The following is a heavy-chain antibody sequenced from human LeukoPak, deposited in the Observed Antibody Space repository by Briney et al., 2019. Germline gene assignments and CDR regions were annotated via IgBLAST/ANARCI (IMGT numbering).Heavy chain of an antibody. CDR1: GASISSNRYY. CDR2: IYYSENT. J-gene: IGHJ5*02. Sequence: PSETLSLTCTVSGASISSNRYYWGWIRQPPGKGLEWIGSIYYSENTYYNPSLESRVTISIDTSKNQFSLNLTSVTAADTAVYYCARHSVSEDWFDPRGQGTLVTFSS. V-gene: IGHV4-39*01. CDR3: ARHSVSEDWFDP. D-gene: IGHD2-15*01.